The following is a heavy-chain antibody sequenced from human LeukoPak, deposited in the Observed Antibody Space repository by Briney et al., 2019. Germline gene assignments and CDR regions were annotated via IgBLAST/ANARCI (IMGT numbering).Heavy chain of an antibody. D-gene: IGHD2-2*01. CDR2: IYYSGST. J-gene: IGHJ4*02. CDR1: GDSISGYY. Sequence: KPSGTLSLTCTVSGDSISGYYWSWIRQPPGKRLEWIGYIYYSGSTNYNPSLKTRVTISVDTSKNQFSLKLTSVTAADTAVYYCTRSLPAAMFSLDYWGQGTLVTVSP. V-gene: IGHV4-59*01. CDR3: TRSLPAAMFSLDY.